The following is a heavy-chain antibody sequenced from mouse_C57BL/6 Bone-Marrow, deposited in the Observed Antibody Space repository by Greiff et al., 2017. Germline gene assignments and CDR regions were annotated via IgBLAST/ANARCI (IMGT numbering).Heavy chain of an antibody. CDR2: IDPSDSYT. Sequence: QVQLQQPGAELVRPGTSVKLSCKASGYTFTSYWMHWVKQRPGQGLEWIGVIDPSDSYTNYNQKFKGKATLTVDTSSSTAYLQLSSLTSEDSAVYYCASGDPGPWFSYWGRGTLVTVSA. V-gene: IGHV1-59*01. J-gene: IGHJ3*01. CDR3: ASGDPGPWFSY. CDR1: GYTFTSYW.